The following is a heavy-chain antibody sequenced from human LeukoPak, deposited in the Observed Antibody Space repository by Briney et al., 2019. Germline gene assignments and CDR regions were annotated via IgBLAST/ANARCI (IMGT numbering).Heavy chain of an antibody. Sequence: SETLSLTCTVSGGSISSSSYYWGWIRQPPGKGLEWIGSIYYSGSPYYNPSLKSRVTISVDTSKNQFSLRLSSVTAADTAMYYCVRGPPGDAFDFWGQGTMVTVSS. CDR1: GGSISSSSYY. CDR3: VRGPPGDAFDF. V-gene: IGHV4-39*07. CDR2: IYYSGSP. J-gene: IGHJ3*01.